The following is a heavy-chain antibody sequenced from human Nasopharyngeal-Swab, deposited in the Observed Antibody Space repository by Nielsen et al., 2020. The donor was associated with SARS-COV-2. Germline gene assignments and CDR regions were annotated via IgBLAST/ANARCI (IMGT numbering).Heavy chain of an antibody. CDR2: IYYSGST. J-gene: IGHJ4*02. CDR3: ARFSSGWYENYFDY. D-gene: IGHD6-19*01. CDR1: GGSVSSGSYY. V-gene: IGHV4-61*01. Sequence: SETLSLTCTVSGGSVSSGSYYWSWIRQPPGKGLEWIGYIYYSGSTYYNPSLKSRVTISVDTSKNQFSLKLSSVTAADTAVYYCARFSSGWYENYFDYWGQGTLVTVSS.